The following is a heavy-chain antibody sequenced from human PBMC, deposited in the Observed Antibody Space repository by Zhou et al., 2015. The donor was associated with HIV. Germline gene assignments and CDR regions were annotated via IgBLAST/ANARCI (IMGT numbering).Heavy chain of an antibody. J-gene: IGHJ6*02. V-gene: IGHV1-69*01. CDR3: ARDDGIVGSQGTYGMDV. Sequence: QVQLVQSGAEVKKPGSSVKVSCKASGGTFSSYAISWVRQAPGQGLEWMGGIIPIFGTANYAQKFQGRVTITADESTSTAYMELSSLRSEDTAVYYCARDDGIVGSQGTYGMDVWGQGTTVTVSS. CDR1: GGTFSSYA. CDR2: IIPIFGTA. D-gene: IGHD1-26*01.